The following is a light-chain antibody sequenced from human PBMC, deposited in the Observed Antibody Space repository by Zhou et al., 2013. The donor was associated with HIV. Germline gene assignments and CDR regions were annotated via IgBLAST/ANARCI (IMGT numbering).Light chain of an antibody. CDR2: GAT. V-gene: IGKV3-15*01. J-gene: IGKJ1*01. CDR1: QTVSNNF. CDR3: QFYNNWPPTWT. Sequence: EIVLTQSPGTLSLSPGESATLSCRASQTVSNNFLAWYQQKPGQSPKLLIYGATTRAAGVPVRFSGSGSGTEFTLSISSLQTEDFAVYYCQFYNNWPPTWTFGQGTKVEMK.